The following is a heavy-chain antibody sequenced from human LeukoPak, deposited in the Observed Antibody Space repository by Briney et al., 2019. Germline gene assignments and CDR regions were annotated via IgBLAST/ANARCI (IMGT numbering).Heavy chain of an antibody. CDR1: GGSISSSGYY. CDR2: IYYSGST. V-gene: IGHV4-39*01. D-gene: IGHD3-22*01. Sequence: SETLSLTCIVCGGSISSSGYYWGWIRQPPGKGLEWIGSIYYSGSTYYNPSLKSRVTISVDTSKNQFSLNLRSVTAGDTAVYYSARLLEYYDSRGYFDYWGQGTPVTVSS. J-gene: IGHJ4*02. CDR3: ARLLEYYDSRGYFDY.